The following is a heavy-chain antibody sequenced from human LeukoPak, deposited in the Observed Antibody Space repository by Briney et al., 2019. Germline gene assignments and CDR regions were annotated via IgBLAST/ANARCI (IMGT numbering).Heavy chain of an antibody. J-gene: IGHJ6*02. CDR3: ASGSRQWLVQRKSYYGMDV. CDR2: IYYSEST. Sequence: PSETLSLTCTVSGVSISSSSYYWGWIRQPPGKGLEWIGSIYYSESTYYNPSLKSRVTISVDTSKNQFSLKLSSVTAADTAVYYCASGSRQWLVQRKSYYGMDVWGQGTTVTVSS. V-gene: IGHV4-39*07. D-gene: IGHD6-19*01. CDR1: GVSISSSSYY.